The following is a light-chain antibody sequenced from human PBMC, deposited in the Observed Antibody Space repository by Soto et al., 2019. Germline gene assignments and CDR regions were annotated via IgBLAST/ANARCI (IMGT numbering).Light chain of an antibody. J-gene: IGKJ5*01. CDR1: QSVRSNC. CDR2: GAS. V-gene: IGKV3-20*01. CDR3: QLYGISTHT. Sequence: EIVLTQSPGTLSMSPGESATLSCRASQSVRSNCLAWYQQKPGQAPRLLIYGASNRATVIPDRFSGSGSGTDFPLTISSLKPEYCAVDHCQLYGISTHTFVQRTRLDIE.